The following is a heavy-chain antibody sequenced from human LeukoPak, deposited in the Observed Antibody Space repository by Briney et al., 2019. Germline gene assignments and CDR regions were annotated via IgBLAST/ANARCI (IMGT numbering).Heavy chain of an antibody. Sequence: GGSLRLSCAASGFTFSSYAMSWVRQAPGKGLEWVSAISGSGGSTYYADSVEGRFTISRDNSKNTLYLQMNSLRAEDTAVYYCAKDQPRYYDSSGYYGAFDIWGQGTMVTVSS. CDR1: GFTFSSYA. CDR2: ISGSGGST. J-gene: IGHJ3*02. CDR3: AKDQPRYYDSSGYYGAFDI. D-gene: IGHD3-22*01. V-gene: IGHV3-23*01.